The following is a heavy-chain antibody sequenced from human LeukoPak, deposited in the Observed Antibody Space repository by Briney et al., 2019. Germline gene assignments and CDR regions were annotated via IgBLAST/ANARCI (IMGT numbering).Heavy chain of an antibody. V-gene: IGHV3-23*01. J-gene: IGHJ3*02. CDR1: GSSFSSNA. CDR3: AKDTDSLGGAFDI. CDR2: ISDSGDST. D-gene: IGHD3-16*01. Sequence: PGGSLRLSCAAFGSSFSSNAMSWVRQAPGKGLEWVSSISDSGDSTHYADSVKGRFTISRDNAKNSLYLQMNSLRAEDTALYYCAKDTDSLGGAFDIWGQGTMVTVSS.